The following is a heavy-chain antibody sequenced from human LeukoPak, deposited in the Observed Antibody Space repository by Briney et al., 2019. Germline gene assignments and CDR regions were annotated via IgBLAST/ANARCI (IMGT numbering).Heavy chain of an antibody. Sequence: PGGSLRFSCAASGFTFSSYWMRWVRQAPGKGLVWVSRINSDGSTKNYADYVKGRFTISRDNAKNTLYLQMNSLRAEDTAVYYCARGWLGFDYWGQGPLVTVSS. CDR3: ARGWLGFDY. V-gene: IGHV3-74*01. CDR1: GFTFSSYW. J-gene: IGHJ4*02. CDR2: INSDGSTK. D-gene: IGHD6-19*01.